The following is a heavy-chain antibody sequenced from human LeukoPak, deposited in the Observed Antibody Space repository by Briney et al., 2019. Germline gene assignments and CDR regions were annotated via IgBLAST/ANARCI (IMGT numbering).Heavy chain of an antibody. Sequence: GASVKVSCKASGYTFTGYYMHWVRQAPGQGLEWMGWINPNSGGTNYAQKFQGRVTMIRDTSISTAYMELSRLRSDDTAVYYCARVWGSRPLFYWYLDLWGRGTLVTVSS. CDR3: ARVWGSRPLFYWYLDL. CDR2: INPNSGGT. CDR1: GYTFTGYY. D-gene: IGHD7-27*01. V-gene: IGHV1-2*02. J-gene: IGHJ2*01.